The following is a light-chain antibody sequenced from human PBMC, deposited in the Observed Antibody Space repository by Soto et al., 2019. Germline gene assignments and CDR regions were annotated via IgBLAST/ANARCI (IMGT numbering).Light chain of an antibody. CDR2: GAS. Sequence: EIVLTQSPGTLSLSPGERATLSCRASQSVSSSYLTWYQQKPGQAPRLLIYGASSRATGIPDRFSGSGSGTDFTLTISRLEPEDFAVYYCQQYSGSPPVYTFGQGTKLEIK. V-gene: IGKV3-20*01. J-gene: IGKJ2*01. CDR3: QQYSGSPPVYT. CDR1: QSVSSSY.